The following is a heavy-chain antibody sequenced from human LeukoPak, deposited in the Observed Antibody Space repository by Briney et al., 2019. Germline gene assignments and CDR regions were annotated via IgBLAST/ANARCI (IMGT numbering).Heavy chain of an antibody. V-gene: IGHV3-74*01. CDR1: GFTFSSYW. D-gene: IGHD6-13*01. J-gene: IGHJ4*02. CDR3: ARSSPRYSSSWYLDY. CDR2: INSDGSIT. Sequence: GGSLRLSCAASGFTFSSYWMHWVRQAPGKGLVWVSRINSDGSITSYADSVKGRFTISRDNAKNTLYLQMNSLRAEDTAVYYCARSSPRYSSSWYLDYWGQGTLVTVSS.